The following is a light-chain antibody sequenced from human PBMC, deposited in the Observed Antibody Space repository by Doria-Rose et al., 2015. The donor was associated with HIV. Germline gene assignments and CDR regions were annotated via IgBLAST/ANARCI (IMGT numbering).Light chain of an antibody. CDR2: AAS. J-gene: IGKJ1*01. Sequence: AIRMTQSPSSLSASTGDRVTITCRASQDISNYLACYQQKPGKAPKLLIHAASTLQSGVPSRFSGSGSGTDFTLTISYLQSEDFATYYCQQYYSYPPTFGQGTKVEVK. CDR1: QDISNY. CDR3: QQYYSYPPT. V-gene: IGKV1-8*01.